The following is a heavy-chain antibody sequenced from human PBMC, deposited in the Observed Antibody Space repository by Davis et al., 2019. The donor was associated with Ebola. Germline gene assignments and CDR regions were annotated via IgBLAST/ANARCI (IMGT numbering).Heavy chain of an antibody. CDR3: ARDRGGDYSFDY. Sequence: AASVKVSCKTSGGTFTNYAVNWVRQAPGQGLEWMGRIIPVVDTKDYAQKFQGRVTITRDTSASTAYMELSSLRSEDTSVYYCARDRGGDYSFDYWGQGTLVTLSS. D-gene: IGHD3-10*01. V-gene: IGHV1-69*04. CDR2: IIPVVDTK. CDR1: GGTFTNYA. J-gene: IGHJ4*02.